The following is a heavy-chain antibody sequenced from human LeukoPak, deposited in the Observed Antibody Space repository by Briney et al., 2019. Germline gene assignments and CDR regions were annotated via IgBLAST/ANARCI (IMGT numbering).Heavy chain of an antibody. Sequence: SETLSLTCAVYGGSFSGYYWSWIRQPPGKGLEWIGEINHSGSTNYNPSLKSRVTISVDTSKNQFSLKLSSVTAADTAVYYCARGPTVTTFPPYYYYGMDVWGQGTTVTVSS. J-gene: IGHJ6*02. CDR3: ARGPTVTTFPPYYYYGMDV. CDR2: INHSGST. D-gene: IGHD4-11*01. CDR1: GGSFSGYY. V-gene: IGHV4-34*01.